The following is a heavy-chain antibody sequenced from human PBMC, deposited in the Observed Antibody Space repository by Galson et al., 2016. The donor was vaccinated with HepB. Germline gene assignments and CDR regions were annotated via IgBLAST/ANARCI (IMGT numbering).Heavy chain of an antibody. CDR1: GFTFSSHA. D-gene: IGHD2-2*01. CDR3: ASACSSTTCYGDFDY. CDR2: VSDDGTHT. V-gene: IGHV3-30-3*01. J-gene: IGHJ4*02. Sequence: SLRLSCAASGFTFSSHAMHWVRQAPGKGLEWVAIVSDDGTHTDYADSVKGRFTISRDNSKNTLYLQMNSLRAEDTSMYYCASACSSTTCYGDFDYWGQGTLVTVSS.